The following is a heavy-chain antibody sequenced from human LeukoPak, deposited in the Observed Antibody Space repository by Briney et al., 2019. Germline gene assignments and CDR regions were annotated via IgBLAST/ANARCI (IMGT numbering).Heavy chain of an antibody. CDR1: GYTFTGYY. V-gene: IGHV1-2*02. D-gene: IGHD3-10*01. Sequence: ASVKVSCKASGYTFTGYYMHWVRQAPGQGREWMGWINPNSGGTNYAQKFQGRVTMTRDTSISTAYMELSRLRSDDTAVYYCARERPSMVRGAGLYYYMDVWGKGTTVTVSS. CDR2: INPNSGGT. CDR3: ARERPSMVRGAGLYYYMDV. J-gene: IGHJ6*03.